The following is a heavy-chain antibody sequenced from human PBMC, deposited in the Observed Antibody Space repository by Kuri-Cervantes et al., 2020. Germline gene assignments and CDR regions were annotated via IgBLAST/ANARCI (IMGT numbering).Heavy chain of an antibody. V-gene: IGHV3-74*01. J-gene: IGHJ6*02. CDR1: GFTFSSYW. D-gene: IGHD2-21*01. CDR2: INSDGSST. Sequence: GESLKISCAASGFTFSSYWMHWVRQAPGKGLVWVSRINSDGSSTSYADSVKGRFTISRDNAKNTLYLQMNSLRAEDTAVYYCARAFPVNYYYYGMDVWGQGTTVTVSS. CDR3: ARAFPVNYYYYGMDV.